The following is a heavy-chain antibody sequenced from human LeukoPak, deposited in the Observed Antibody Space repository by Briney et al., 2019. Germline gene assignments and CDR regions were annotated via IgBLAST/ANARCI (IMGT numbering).Heavy chain of an antibody. D-gene: IGHD3-9*01. Sequence: SETLSLTCTVSGGSISSYYWSWIRQPPGKGLEWIGYIYYSGSTNYNPSLKSRVTISVDTSKNQFSLKLSSVTAADTAVYYCARGNSDWLPRDYWGQGTLVTVSS. CDR1: GGSISSYY. CDR2: IYYSGST. V-gene: IGHV4-59*08. J-gene: IGHJ4*02. CDR3: ARGNSDWLPRDY.